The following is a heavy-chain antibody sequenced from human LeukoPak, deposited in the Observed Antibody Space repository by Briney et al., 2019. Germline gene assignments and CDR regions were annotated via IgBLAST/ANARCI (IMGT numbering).Heavy chain of an antibody. D-gene: IGHD3-22*01. Sequence: KPGGSLRLSCAASGFTFSSYSMNWVRQAPGKGLEWVSSISSSSSYIYYADSVKGRFTISRDNAKNSLYLQMNSLRAEDTAVYYCARGTSSYYDSSGYYGHFQHWARAPWSPSPQ. V-gene: IGHV3-21*01. CDR1: GFTFSSYS. CDR3: ARGTSSYYDSSGYYGHFQH. J-gene: IGHJ1*01. CDR2: ISSSSSYI.